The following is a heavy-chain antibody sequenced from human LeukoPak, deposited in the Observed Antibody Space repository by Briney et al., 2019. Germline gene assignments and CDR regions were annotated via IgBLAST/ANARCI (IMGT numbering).Heavy chain of an antibody. CDR3: ARDLGYYDSSGYLDY. V-gene: IGHV1-69*13. D-gene: IGHD3-22*01. Sequence: SVKVSCKASGGTFSSYAISWVRQAPGQGLEWMGGIIPIFGTANYAQKFQGRVTITADESTSTAYMELSSLRSEDTAVYYCARDLGYYDSSGYLDYWGQGTLVTVSS. J-gene: IGHJ4*02. CDR1: GGTFSSYA. CDR2: IIPIFGTA.